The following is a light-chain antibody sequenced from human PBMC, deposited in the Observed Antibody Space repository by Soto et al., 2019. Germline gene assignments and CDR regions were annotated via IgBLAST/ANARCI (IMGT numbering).Light chain of an antibody. J-gene: IGKJ1*01. CDR3: QQFNAFPWP. CDR2: AAS. CDR1: QSISTW. Sequence: DSQMTQSPSTLSASVRDTVTITCRASQSISTWLAWYQQKPGKAPKLLIYAASNLHTGVPSRFSGSGSGTQFTLTISGLQPDDFATYYCQQFNAFPWPFGQGTKVDIK. V-gene: IGKV1-5*01.